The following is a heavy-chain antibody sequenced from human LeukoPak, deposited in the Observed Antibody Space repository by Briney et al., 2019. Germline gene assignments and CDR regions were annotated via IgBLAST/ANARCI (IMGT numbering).Heavy chain of an antibody. Sequence: SETLSLTCTVSGGSISSYYWSWIRQPPGKGLEWIGYIYYSGSTYYNPSLKSRVTISVDTSKNQFSLKLSSVTAADTAVYYCAREGRYYYYGMDVWGQGTTVTVSS. J-gene: IGHJ6*02. V-gene: IGHV4-30-4*01. CDR2: IYYSGST. CDR1: GGSISSYY. CDR3: AREGRYYYYGMDV.